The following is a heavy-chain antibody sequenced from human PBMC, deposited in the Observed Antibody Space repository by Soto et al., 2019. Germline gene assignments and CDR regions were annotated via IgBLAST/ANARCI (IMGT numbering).Heavy chain of an antibody. V-gene: IGHV3-33*06. D-gene: IGHD1-1*01. CDR2: IWYGGGNE. CDR1: GFTFSSYG. CDR3: VEPGAYWTR. Sequence: QVQLVESGGGVVQPGRSLRLSCAASGFTFSSYGMHWVRQAPGKGLEWVAIIWYGGGNEYYADSVKGRFTISRDNSKNTLYLQLNILRVDDTALYYCVEPGAYWTRWGQGTLVTVSS. J-gene: IGHJ4*02.